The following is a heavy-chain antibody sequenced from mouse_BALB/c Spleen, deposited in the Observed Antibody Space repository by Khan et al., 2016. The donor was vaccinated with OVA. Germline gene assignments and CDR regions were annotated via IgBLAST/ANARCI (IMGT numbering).Heavy chain of an antibody. CDR1: GFTFNNYA. J-gene: IGHJ2*01. V-gene: IGHV5-9-3*01. CDR2: VSSGGSYT. CDR3: ARQGGIYDGPFDY. D-gene: IGHD2-3*01. Sequence: EVELVESGGGLVKPGGSLKLSCAASGFTFNNYAMSWVRQTPEKRLEWVATVSSGGSYTYYTDSVKGRFTISRDTAKNTLYLQMSSLRTEDTAMYSCARQGGIYDGPFDYWGQGTTLTVSS.